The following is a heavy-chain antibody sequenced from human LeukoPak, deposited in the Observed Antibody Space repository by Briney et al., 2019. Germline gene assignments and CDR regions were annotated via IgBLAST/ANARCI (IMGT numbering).Heavy chain of an antibody. V-gene: IGHV3-23*01. Sequence: GGSLRLSCAASGFTFSSYAMSWVRQAPGKGLEWVSLISDSGGSTCYADSVKGRFTISRDNSKNTLYLQMSSLRADDTAVYYCAKETRYCRGGSCYSAPFDYWGQGTLVTVSS. D-gene: IGHD2-15*01. CDR3: AKETRYCRGGSCYSAPFDY. CDR2: ISDSGGST. CDR1: GFTFSSYA. J-gene: IGHJ4*02.